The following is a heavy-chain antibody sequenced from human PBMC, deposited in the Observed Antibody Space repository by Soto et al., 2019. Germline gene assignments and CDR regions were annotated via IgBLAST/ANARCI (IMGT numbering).Heavy chain of an antibody. V-gene: IGHV3-15*01. CDR1: GFTFNDAW. CDR2: IRIKNDGGTT. J-gene: IGHJ4*02. CDR3: TTAVGSWTHLSCY. D-gene: IGHD5-18*01. Sequence: TWGSLRLSCAASGFTFNDAWMTWFLQSPGKGLEWFGRIRIKNDGGTTDYAAPVKGRFTISRDDSKNTLYLQMTSLRAEDTAVYFCTTAVGSWTHLSCYWGQGALVTVSS.